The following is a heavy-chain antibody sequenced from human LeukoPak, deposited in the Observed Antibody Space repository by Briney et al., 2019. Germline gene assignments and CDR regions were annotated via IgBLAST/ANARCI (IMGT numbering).Heavy chain of an antibody. Sequence: GGSLRLSCAASGFTFSSYGMHWVRQAPGKGLEWVAFIRYDGSNKYYADSVKGRFTISRDNSKNTLYLQMNSLRAEDTAVYYCAKVKVLRFLEWLNYFDYWGQGTLVTVSS. CDR2: IRYDGSNK. V-gene: IGHV3-30*02. CDR3: AKVKVLRFLEWLNYFDY. J-gene: IGHJ4*02. D-gene: IGHD3-3*01. CDR1: GFTFSSYG.